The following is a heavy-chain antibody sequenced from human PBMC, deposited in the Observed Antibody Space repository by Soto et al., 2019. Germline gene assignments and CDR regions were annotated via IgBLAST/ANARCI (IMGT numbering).Heavy chain of an antibody. D-gene: IGHD5-12*01. J-gene: IGHJ5*02. CDR2: IYPGDSDT. CDR3: ARQADARWLQFYWLDP. V-gene: IGHV5-51*01. Sequence: GESLKISCKGSGYSFTSYWIGWVRQMPGKGLEWMGIIYPGDSDTRYSPSFQGQVTISADKSISTAYLQWSSLKASDTAMYYCARQADARWLQFYWLDPWGQGTMVTVYS. CDR1: GYSFTSYW.